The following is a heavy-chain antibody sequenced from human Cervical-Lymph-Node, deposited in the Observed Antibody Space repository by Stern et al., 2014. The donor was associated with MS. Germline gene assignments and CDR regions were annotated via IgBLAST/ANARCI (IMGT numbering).Heavy chain of an antibody. CDR3: ARDLND. V-gene: IGHV1-69*06. Sequence: VQLVESGPEVKKPGSSLKVSCSASGGTFSNAAINWVRQAPGQGLEWMGGIIPIFVRANYAQKFQGRVTIIADKSTNTTYMELSSLTYEDTAVYYCARDLNDWGQGTLVTVSS. J-gene: IGHJ4*02. CDR1: GGTFSNAA. CDR2: IIPIFVRA.